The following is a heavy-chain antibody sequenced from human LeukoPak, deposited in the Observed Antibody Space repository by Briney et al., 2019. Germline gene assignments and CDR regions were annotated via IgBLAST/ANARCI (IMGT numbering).Heavy chain of an antibody. V-gene: IGHV3-23*01. CDR3: AKVYYDFWSGYETGDAFDI. Sequence: GGSLRLSCAASGFTFSSYAMTWVRQAPGKGLEWVSTISGSGHSTYYADSVKGRFTISRDNSKNTLYLQMNSLRAEDTAVYYCAKVYYDFWSGYETGDAFDIWGQGTMVTVSS. CDR2: ISGSGHST. CDR1: GFTFSSYA. J-gene: IGHJ3*02. D-gene: IGHD3-3*01.